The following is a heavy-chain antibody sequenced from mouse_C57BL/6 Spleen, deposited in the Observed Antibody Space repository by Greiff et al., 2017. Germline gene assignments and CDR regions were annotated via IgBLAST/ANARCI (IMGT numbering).Heavy chain of an antibody. CDR2: IYWDDDK. CDR1: GFSLSTSGMG. CDR3: ARRGVSSYDWFAY. Sequence: QVTLKVSGPGILQSSQTLSLTCSFSGFSLSTSGMGVSWIRQPSGKGLEWLAPIYWDDDKRYNPSLQRRLTITKDTSRNQVFLNITSVDTAYTATYYWARRGVSSYDWFAYWGQGTLVTVSA. J-gene: IGHJ3*01. V-gene: IGHV8-12*01. D-gene: IGHD1-1*01.